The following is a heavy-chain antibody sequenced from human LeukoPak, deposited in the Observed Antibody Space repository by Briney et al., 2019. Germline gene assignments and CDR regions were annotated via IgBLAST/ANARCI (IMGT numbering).Heavy chain of an antibody. CDR3: ARGRSGSYYSAFDI. D-gene: IGHD1-26*01. CDR1: EFTFSNYV. J-gene: IGHJ3*02. Sequence: GGSLRLSCAASEFTFSNYVMNWVRQAPGKGLEWVSSIRQSGDITYYADSVKGRFTISRDNAKNSLYLQMNSLRAEDTAVYYCARGRSGSYYSAFDIWGQGTMVTVSS. V-gene: IGHV3-21*01. CDR2: IRQSGDIT.